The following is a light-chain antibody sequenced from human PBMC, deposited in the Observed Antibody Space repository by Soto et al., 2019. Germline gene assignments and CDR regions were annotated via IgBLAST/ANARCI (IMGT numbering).Light chain of an antibody. Sequence: QSALTQPASVSGSPGQSITISCTGTSSDVGGYNYVSWYQQHPGKAPKLMIYEVSNRPSGVSNRFSGSKSGNTASLTISGLQAEDEAEYYCRSYASSSTRVFGGGTQLTVL. CDR3: RSYASSSTRV. V-gene: IGLV2-14*01. CDR1: SSDVGGYNY. CDR2: EVS. J-gene: IGLJ2*01.